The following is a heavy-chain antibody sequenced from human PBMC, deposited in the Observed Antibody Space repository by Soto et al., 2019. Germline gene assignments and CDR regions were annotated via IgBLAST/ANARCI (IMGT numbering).Heavy chain of an antibody. D-gene: IGHD1-1*01. CDR2: ISSSSSYI. Sequence: PGGSLRLSCAASGFTFSSYSMNWVRQAPGKGLEWVSSISSSSSYIYYADSVKGRFTISRDNAKNSLYLQMNSLRAEDTAVYYCARAKHLGTVNDAFDIWGQGTMVTVSS. CDR3: ARAKHLGTVNDAFDI. CDR1: GFTFSSYS. J-gene: IGHJ3*02. V-gene: IGHV3-21*01.